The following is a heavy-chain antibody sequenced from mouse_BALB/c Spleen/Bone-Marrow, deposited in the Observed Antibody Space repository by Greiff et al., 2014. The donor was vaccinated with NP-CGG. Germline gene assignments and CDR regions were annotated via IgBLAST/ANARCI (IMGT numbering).Heavy chain of an antibody. D-gene: IGHD1-1*01. Sequence: VQLVESGAELAKPGASVKMSCKASGYTFTNYWMHWVKQRPGQGLEWIGYINPSTGYTEYNQKFKDKATLTADKSSSTAYMQLSSLTSEDSAVDYCARIYYYGRDYWGQGTTLTVSS. CDR3: ARIYYYGRDY. J-gene: IGHJ2*01. CDR2: INPSTGYT. V-gene: IGHV1-7*01. CDR1: GYTFTNYW.